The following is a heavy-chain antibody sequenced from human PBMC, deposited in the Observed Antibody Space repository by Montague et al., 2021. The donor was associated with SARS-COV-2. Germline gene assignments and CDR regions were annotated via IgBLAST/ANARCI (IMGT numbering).Heavy chain of an antibody. CDR3: IRETCSGANCFLDY. CDR1: GFSVGDHA. CDR2: ISWNSASK. V-gene: IGHV3-9*01. J-gene: IGHJ4*02. Sequence: RSLSLAASGFSVGDHAMYWVRQGPGKGLEWVAGISWNSASKGHADAVKGRFTISKDISKNSLLLTMNSLRVEDTALYYCIRETCSGANCFLDYWGQGTLVTVSS. D-gene: IGHD2-2*01.